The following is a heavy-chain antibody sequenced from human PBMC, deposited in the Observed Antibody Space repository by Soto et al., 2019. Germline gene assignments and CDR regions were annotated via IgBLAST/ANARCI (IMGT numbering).Heavy chain of an antibody. CDR1: GFTVSSNY. Sequence: EVQLVESGGGLIQPGGSLRLSCAASGFTVSSNYMSWVRQAPGKGLEWVSVIYSGGSTYYADSVKGRFTISRDNSKNTLYLQMNSLRAEDTAVYYCARGRRNCGGDCYIDSWGQGTVVTVSS. CDR3: ARGRRNCGGDCYIDS. CDR2: IYSGGST. D-gene: IGHD2-21*02. J-gene: IGHJ4*02. V-gene: IGHV3-53*01.